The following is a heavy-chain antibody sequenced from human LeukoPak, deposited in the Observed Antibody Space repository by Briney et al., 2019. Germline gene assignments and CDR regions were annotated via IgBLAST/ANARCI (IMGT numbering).Heavy chain of an antibody. CDR2: INPNSGGT. CDR1: GYTFTGYY. J-gene: IGHJ4*02. CDR3: ARTRRGWGSHFDY. V-gene: IGHV1-2*02. Sequence: ASVKVSCKASGYTFTGYYMHWVRQAPGQGLEWMGWINPNSGGTNYAQKFQGRVTMTRDTSISTAYMELSRLRSDDTAVYYCARTRRGWGSHFDYWGQGTLVTVSS. D-gene: IGHD7-27*01.